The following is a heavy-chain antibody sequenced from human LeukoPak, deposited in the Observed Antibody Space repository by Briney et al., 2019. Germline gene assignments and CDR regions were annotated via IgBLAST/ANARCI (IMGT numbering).Heavy chain of an antibody. Sequence: GGSLRLSCAASGFTFSSYAMSWARQAPGKGLEWVSAISGSGGSTYYAESVTGRFTISRDNSKNTLYLQMNSLRAEDTAVYYCAKTVATYLYYFDYWGQGTLVTVSS. J-gene: IGHJ4*02. CDR2: ISGSGGST. CDR1: GFTFSSYA. CDR3: AKTVATYLYYFDY. D-gene: IGHD2-2*01. V-gene: IGHV3-23*01.